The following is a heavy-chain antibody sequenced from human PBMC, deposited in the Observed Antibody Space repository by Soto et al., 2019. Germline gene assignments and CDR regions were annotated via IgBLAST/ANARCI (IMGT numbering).Heavy chain of an antibody. D-gene: IGHD3-22*01. CDR3: TTTEDYYDSSGYSDAFDI. V-gene: IGHV3-15*01. J-gene: IGHJ3*02. CDR2: IKSKTDGGTT. Sequence: EVQLVESGGGLVKPGGSLRLSCAASGFTFSNAWMSWVRQAPGKGLEWVGRIKSKTDGGTTDYAAPVKGRFTISRDDLKNTLYLQMNSLKTEDTAVYYCTTTEDYYDSSGYSDAFDILGQGTMVTVSS. CDR1: GFTFSNAW.